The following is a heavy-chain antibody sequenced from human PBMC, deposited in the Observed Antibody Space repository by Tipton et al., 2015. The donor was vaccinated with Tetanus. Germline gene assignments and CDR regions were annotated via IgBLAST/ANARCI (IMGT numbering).Heavy chain of an antibody. CDR3: AGRDAVAAPRGAFDI. Sequence: QLVQSGAEVKKPGESLKISRKGSGYSFTSYWIGWVRQMPGKGLEWMGIIYPGDSDTRYSPSFQGQVTISADKSIGTAYLQWGSLKASDTAMYYCAGRDAVAAPRGAFDIWGQGTMVTVSS. J-gene: IGHJ3*02. CDR2: IYPGDSDT. V-gene: IGHV5-51*01. D-gene: IGHD6-19*01. CDR1: GYSFTSYW.